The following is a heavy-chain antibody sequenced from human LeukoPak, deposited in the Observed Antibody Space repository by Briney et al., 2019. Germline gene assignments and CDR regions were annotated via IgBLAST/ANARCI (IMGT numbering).Heavy chain of an antibody. J-gene: IGHJ4*02. Sequence: GGSLRLSCAASGFSVTSSHMSWVRQAPGKGLEWVSIIYSGGNTDYAGSMQGRFAISRDNSKNTLYLQMNSLRPEDTAVYYCARESAPHHGLDCWGQGTLVTVSS. D-gene: IGHD5-24*01. CDR2: IYSGGNT. V-gene: IGHV3-66*01. CDR1: GFSVTSSH. CDR3: ARESAPHHGLDC.